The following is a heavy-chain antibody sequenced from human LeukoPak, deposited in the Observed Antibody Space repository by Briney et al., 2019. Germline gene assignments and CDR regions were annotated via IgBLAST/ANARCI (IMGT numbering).Heavy chain of an antibody. D-gene: IGHD5-18*01. CDR1: GGSIRNYY. CDR3: ARGGHSYAYDAFDF. V-gene: IGHV4-59*01. CDR2: IYYTGST. Sequence: SETLSLTCTVSGGSIRNYYWNWIRQPPGRGLEWIGYIYYTGSTNYKPSLKSRVTISVDTSKNQFSLKVSAVTAADTALYYCARGGHSYAYDAFDFWGQGTWSPSLQ. J-gene: IGHJ3*01.